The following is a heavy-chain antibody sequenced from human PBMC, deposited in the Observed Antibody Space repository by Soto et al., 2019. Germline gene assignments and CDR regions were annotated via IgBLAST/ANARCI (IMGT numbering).Heavy chain of an antibody. CDR1: GFTLSDHY. D-gene: IGHD3-10*01. V-gene: IGHV3-72*01. CDR2: SRVRAQGYST. Sequence: GGSLRLSCAGSGFTLSDHYIDWVRQAPGKGLEWVGRSRVRAQGYSTAYSGSVQGRFTTSSDESKNSVYLQMNSRKTTDTAIHYCVASAYYSGGRGRDRSFEYWGQGTLVTVSS. J-gene: IGHJ4*02. CDR3: VASAYYSGGRGRDRSFEY.